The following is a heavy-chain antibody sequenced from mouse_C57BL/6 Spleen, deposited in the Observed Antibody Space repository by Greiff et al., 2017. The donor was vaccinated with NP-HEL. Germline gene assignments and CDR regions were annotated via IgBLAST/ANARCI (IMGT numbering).Heavy chain of an antibody. CDR1: GYTFTDYN. V-gene: IGHV1-22*01. CDR2: IYPNNGGT. D-gene: IGHD2-4*01. CDR3: ARRRDDDYDRDFDY. J-gene: IGHJ2*01. Sequence: VQLQQSGPELVKPGASVKMSCKASGYTFTDYNMHWVKQSPGKSLEWIGYIYPNNGGTSYNQKFKGKATLTVNKSSSTAYMELRSLTSEDSAVYYCARRRDDDYDRDFDYWGQGTTLTVSS.